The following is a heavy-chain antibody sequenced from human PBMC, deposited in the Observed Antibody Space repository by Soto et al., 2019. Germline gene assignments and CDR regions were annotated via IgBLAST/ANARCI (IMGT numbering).Heavy chain of an antibody. J-gene: IGHJ4*02. CDR1: NGSLSSNY. D-gene: IGHD3-10*01. CDR3: ARSFMVPVDCFDY. Sequence: SETLSLTCTVSNGSLSSNYWSWIRQSPGKGLEWIGNIYYSGSTNYNPSLKSRVTMSVDTSKNQFTLKLSSVTAADTAVYFCARSFMVPVDCFDYWGQGTPVTVYS. CDR2: IYYSGST. V-gene: IGHV4-59*01.